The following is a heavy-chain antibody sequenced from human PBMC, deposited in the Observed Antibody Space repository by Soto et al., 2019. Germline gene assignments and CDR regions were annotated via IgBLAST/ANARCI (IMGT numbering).Heavy chain of an antibody. CDR1: GGTFNVYT. J-gene: IGHJ3*02. CDR3: ALGSWSGETFDI. V-gene: IGHV1-69*02. D-gene: IGHD6-13*01. CDR2: IIPMLAIT. Sequence: QVQLVQSGAEVKKPGSSVKVSCKASGGTFNVYTIIWVRQAPGQGLEWMGRIIPMLAITNYAQRFQGRVTLTADTSTTTAYMELSSLTSEDTAVYYFALGSWSGETFDIWGQGTLVTVSS.